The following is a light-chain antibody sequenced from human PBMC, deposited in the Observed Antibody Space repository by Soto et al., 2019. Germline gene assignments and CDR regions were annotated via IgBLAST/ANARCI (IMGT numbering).Light chain of an antibody. Sequence: EIVMTQSPGTLSLSPWETATLSCRASQSVSTNLAWYQQKPGQGPRLLIFGASTRAIGIPARFSGSGSGTDFTLTISSLQSEDFAVYYCQHYNELPLTFGGGTKVDIK. CDR3: QHYNELPLT. CDR1: QSVSTN. J-gene: IGKJ4*01. CDR2: GAS. V-gene: IGKV3-15*01.